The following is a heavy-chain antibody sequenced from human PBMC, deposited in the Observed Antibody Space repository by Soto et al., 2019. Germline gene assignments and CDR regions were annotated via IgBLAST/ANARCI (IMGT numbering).Heavy chain of an antibody. CDR2: ISYDGSNK. J-gene: IGHJ6*02. CDR3: ARRDGGYNWNYYYYYGMDV. Sequence: HPGGSLRLSCAASGFTFSSYAMHWVRQAPGKGLEWVAVISYDGSNKYYADSVKGRFTISRDNSKNTLYLQMNRLRAEDTAGYYCARRDGGYNWNYYYYYGMDVWGQGTTVTVSS. CDR1: GFTFSSYA. D-gene: IGHD1-20*01. V-gene: IGHV3-30-3*01.